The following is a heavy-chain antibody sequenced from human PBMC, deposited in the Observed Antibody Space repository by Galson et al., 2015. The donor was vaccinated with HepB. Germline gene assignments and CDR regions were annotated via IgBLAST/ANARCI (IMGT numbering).Heavy chain of an antibody. Sequence: SLRLSCAASGFTFSSYGMHWVRQAPGKGLEWVAVIWYDGSNKYYADSVKGRFTISRDNSKNTLYLQMNSLRAEDTAVYYCAREPAYYDSSGYYYGWYFDLWGRGTLVTVSS. V-gene: IGHV3-33*01. D-gene: IGHD3-22*01. CDR3: AREPAYYDSSGYYYGWYFDL. CDR2: IWYDGSNK. CDR1: GFTFSSYG. J-gene: IGHJ2*01.